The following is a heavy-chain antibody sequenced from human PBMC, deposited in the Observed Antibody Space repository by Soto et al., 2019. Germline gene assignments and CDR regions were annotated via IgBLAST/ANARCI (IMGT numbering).Heavy chain of an antibody. CDR2: ISGSGGRT. V-gene: IGHV3-23*01. J-gene: IGHJ4*02. D-gene: IGHD3-10*01. CDR1: GFNFDNV. Sequence: EVQLLESGGGLVQPGGSLRLSCAASGFNFDNVMSWVRQAPGEGLEWVSTISGSGGRTYYADSVKGRFTISRDNSKNTLYLQMNSLRVEDTAVYYCARDDWSYGVPIDYWGQGTLVTVSS. CDR3: ARDDWSYGVPIDY.